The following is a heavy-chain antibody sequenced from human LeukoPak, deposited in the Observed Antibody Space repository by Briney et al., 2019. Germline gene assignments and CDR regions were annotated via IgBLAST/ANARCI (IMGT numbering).Heavy chain of an antibody. CDR3: ARGGDYYGMDV. J-gene: IGHJ6*02. D-gene: IGHD3-10*01. V-gene: IGHV3-30*03. CDR1: GFTFSSYG. CDR2: ISYDGSNK. Sequence: GGSLRLSCAASGFTFSSYGMHWVRQAPGKGLEWVAVISYDGSNKYYADSVKGRFTISRDNSKNTLYLQMNSLRAEDTAVYYCARGGDYYGMDVWGQGTTVTVSS.